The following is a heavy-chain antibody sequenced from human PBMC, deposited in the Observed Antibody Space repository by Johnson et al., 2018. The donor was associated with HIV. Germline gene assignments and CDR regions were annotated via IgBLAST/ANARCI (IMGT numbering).Heavy chain of an antibody. CDR1: VFTYSRYA. CDR2: ISYDGSNK. Sequence: QKHLVESGGGVVQPGRSLRLSCAASVFTYSRYAMHWVRQAPGKGLEWVAVISYDGSNKYYADSVKGRFTISRDNSKNTLYLQMNSLRAEDTAVYYCARALTTDAFDIWGQGTMVTVSS. V-gene: IGHV3-30-3*01. CDR3: ARALTTDAFDI. D-gene: IGHD4-17*01. J-gene: IGHJ3*02.